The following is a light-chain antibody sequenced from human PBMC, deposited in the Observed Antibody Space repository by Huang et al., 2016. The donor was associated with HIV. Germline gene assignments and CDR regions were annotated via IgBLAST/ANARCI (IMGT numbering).Light chain of an antibody. CDR1: QDISNY. J-gene: IGKJ2*01. CDR3: QQYGILPRT. Sequence: DIQMTQSPSSLSASVGDRVTITCQASQDISNYLNWYQQKPGKSPKLLIYDAFNLETGVPSRFSGSGSETDFTFTISSLEPEDIATYYCQQYGILPRTFGQGTKLEIK. CDR2: DAF. V-gene: IGKV1-33*01.